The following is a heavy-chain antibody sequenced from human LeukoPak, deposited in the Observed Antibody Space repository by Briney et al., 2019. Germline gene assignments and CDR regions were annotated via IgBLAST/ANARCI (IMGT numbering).Heavy chain of an antibody. Sequence: ASVKDSCKASGYTFTSYGISWVRQAPGQGLEWMGWISAYNGNTNYAQKLQGRVTMTTDTSTSTAYMELRSLRSDDTAVYYCASTVRWYRAFDIWGQGTMVTVSS. CDR3: ASTVRWYRAFDI. J-gene: IGHJ3*02. CDR2: ISAYNGNT. V-gene: IGHV1-18*01. D-gene: IGHD6-13*01. CDR1: GYTFTSYG.